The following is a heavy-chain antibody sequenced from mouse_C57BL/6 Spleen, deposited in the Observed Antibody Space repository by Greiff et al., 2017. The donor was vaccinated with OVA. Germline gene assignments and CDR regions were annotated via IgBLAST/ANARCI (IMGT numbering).Heavy chain of an antibody. V-gene: IGHV1-52*01. CDR2: IDPSDSET. J-gene: IGHJ3*01. CDR3: AREHYDYPLFAY. D-gene: IGHD2-4*01. CDR1: GYTFTSYW. Sequence: VQLQQPGAELVRPGSSVKLSCKASGYTFTSYWMHWVKQRPIQGLEWIGNIDPSDSETHYNQKFKDKATLTVDKSSSTAYMQLSSLTSEDSAVSYCAREHYDYPLFAYWGQGTLVTVSA.